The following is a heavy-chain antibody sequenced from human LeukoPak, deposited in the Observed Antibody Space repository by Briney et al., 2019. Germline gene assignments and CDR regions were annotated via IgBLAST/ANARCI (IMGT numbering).Heavy chain of an antibody. Sequence: ASVKVSCRASGYTFTGYYMHWVRQAPGQGLEWMGWINPNSGGTNYAQKFQGRVTMTRDTSISTAYMELSRLRSDDTAVYYCASGEGWVGAFDIWDQGTMVTVSS. J-gene: IGHJ3*02. CDR3: ASGEGWVGAFDI. D-gene: IGHD3-10*01. V-gene: IGHV1-2*02. CDR2: INPNSGGT. CDR1: GYTFTGYY.